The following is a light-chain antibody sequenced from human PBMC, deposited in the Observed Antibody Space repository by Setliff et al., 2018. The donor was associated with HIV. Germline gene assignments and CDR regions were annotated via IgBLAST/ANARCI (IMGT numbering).Light chain of an antibody. CDR2: EVS. CDR1: SSDVGAYKY. J-gene: IGLJ1*01. CDR3: SSYTSSNTLNYV. Sequence: QSVLTQPASVSGSPGQSITISCTGTSSDVGAYKYVSWYQHYPGKAPKFLIYEVSNRPSGVSNRFSGSKSGNTASLTISGLQAEDEADYYCSSYTSSNTLNYVFGTGTKVTVL. V-gene: IGLV2-14*01.